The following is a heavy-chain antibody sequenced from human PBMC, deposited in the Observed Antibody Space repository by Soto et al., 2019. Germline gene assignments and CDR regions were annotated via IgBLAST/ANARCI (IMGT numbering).Heavy chain of an antibody. D-gene: IGHD4-17*01. CDR3: ARGYGGGPGVYWYFDL. CDR1: GGSISSGDYY. V-gene: IGHV4-30-4*01. J-gene: IGHJ2*01. CDR2: IYYSGST. Sequence: QVQLQESGPGLVKPSQTLSLTCTVSGGSISSGDYYWSWIRQPPGKGLEWIGYIYYSGSTYYNPSLKSRVTISVDTSKNQFSLKLSSVTAADTAVYYCARGYGGGPGVYWYFDLWGRGTLVTVSS.